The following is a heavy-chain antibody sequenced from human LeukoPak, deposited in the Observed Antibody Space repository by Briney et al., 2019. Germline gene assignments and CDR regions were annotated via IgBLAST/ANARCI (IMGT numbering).Heavy chain of an antibody. D-gene: IGHD6-13*01. CDR1: GFTFSSYS. J-gene: IGHJ3*02. CDR3: ARDPRSSSWVDAFDI. CDR2: IKQDGSEK. V-gene: IGHV3-7*01. Sequence: GGSLRLSCAASGFTFSSYSMNWVRQAPGKGLEWVANIKQDGSEKYYVDSVKGRFTISRDNAKNSLYLQMNSLRAEDTAVYYCARDPRSSSWVDAFDIWGQGTMVTVSS.